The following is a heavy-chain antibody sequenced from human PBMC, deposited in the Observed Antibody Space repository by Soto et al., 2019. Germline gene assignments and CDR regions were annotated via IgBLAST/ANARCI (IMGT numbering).Heavy chain of an antibody. D-gene: IGHD2-2*01. CDR3: ARAFCSSTSCSRSDY. Sequence: QVQLVQSGAEVKKPGSSVKVSCKASGGTFSSYTISWVRQAPGQGLEWMGRIIPILGIANYAQKFQGRVTITADKSTSTAYMELSSLRSEDTAVYYCARAFCSSTSCSRSDYWGQGTLVTVSS. CDR1: GGTFSSYT. V-gene: IGHV1-69*02. J-gene: IGHJ4*02. CDR2: IIPILGIA.